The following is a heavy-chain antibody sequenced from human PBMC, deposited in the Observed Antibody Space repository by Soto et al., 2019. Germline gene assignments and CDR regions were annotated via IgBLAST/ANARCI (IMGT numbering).Heavy chain of an antibody. D-gene: IGHD3-10*01. Sequence: EVQLVESGGGLVLPGGSLRLSCAASGFTFSSYEMNWVRQAPGKGLQWVSYINSGGSTIYYADSVKGRFTISRDNAKSSLSLEINSLRAEDTAVYYCARVAYYGSGSYVDYWGQGNLVTGSS. J-gene: IGHJ4*02. V-gene: IGHV3-48*03. CDR2: INSGGSTI. CDR3: ARVAYYGSGSYVDY. CDR1: GFTFSSYE.